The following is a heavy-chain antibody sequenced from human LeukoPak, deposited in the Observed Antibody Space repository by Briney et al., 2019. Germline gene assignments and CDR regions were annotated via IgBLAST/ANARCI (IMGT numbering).Heavy chain of an antibody. CDR3: ARDPSDDQGLDY. CDR1: GYSVSSNTAA. D-gene: IGHD3-16*01. Sequence: SQTLSLTCAISGYSVSSNTAAWYWIRQSPSRGLEWLGRTYYRSRWYYEYAVSERSRITINVDTSKNQFSLQLNSVTPEDTAVYYCARDPSDDQGLDYWGQGTLVTVSS. J-gene: IGHJ4*02. V-gene: IGHV6-1*01. CDR2: TYYRSRWYY.